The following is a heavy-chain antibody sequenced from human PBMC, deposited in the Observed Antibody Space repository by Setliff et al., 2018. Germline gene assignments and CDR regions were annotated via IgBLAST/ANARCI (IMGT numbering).Heavy chain of an antibody. V-gene: IGHV4-59*01. D-gene: IGHD3-16*01. CDR1: GGSISSYY. CDR2: IYYSGST. Sequence: PSETLSLTCTVSGGSISSYYWSWIRQPPGKGLEWIGYIYYSGSTNYNPSLKSRVTISVDTSKNQFSLKLSSVTAADTAVYYCARAGYNYDYGDYWGQGSLVTVSS. J-gene: IGHJ4*02. CDR3: ARAGYNYDYGDY.